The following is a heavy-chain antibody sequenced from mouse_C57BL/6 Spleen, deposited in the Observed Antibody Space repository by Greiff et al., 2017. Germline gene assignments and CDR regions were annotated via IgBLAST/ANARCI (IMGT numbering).Heavy chain of an antibody. V-gene: IGHV1-85*01. CDR3: AREGGNGGFAY. D-gene: IGHD2-1*01. J-gene: IGHJ3*01. CDR2: IYPRDGST. CDR1: GYTFTSYD. Sequence: QVQLQQSGPELVKPGASVKLSCKASGYTFTSYDINWVKQRPGQGLEWIGWIYPRDGSTTYNEKFKGKATLTVDTSSSTAYMERHSLTSEDSAVYFCAREGGNGGFAYWGQGTLVTVSA.